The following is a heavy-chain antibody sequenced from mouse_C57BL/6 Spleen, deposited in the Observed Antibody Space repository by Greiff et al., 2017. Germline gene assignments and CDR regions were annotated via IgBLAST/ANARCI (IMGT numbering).Heavy chain of an antibody. Sequence: EVQLQQSVAELVRPGASVKLSCTASGFNIKNTYMHWVKQRPEQGLEWIGRIEPANGNTKYAPKFQGKASITADTSTNTAYLQLISLTSEDTAIYYGARVLYYYGSRNWYFDVWGTGTTVTVSS. CDR3: ARVLYYYGSRNWYFDV. V-gene: IGHV14-3*01. J-gene: IGHJ1*03. D-gene: IGHD1-1*01. CDR2: IEPANGNT. CDR1: GFNIKNTY.